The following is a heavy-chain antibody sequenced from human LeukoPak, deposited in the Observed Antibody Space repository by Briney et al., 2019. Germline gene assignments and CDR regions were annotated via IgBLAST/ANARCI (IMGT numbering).Heavy chain of an antibody. CDR3: ARGAFAAGLDP. CDR1: GFTFSYYS. D-gene: IGHD6-13*01. J-gene: IGHJ5*02. CDR2: ISSTSNTI. Sequence: GGSLRLSCAASGFTFSYYSMTWVRQAPGKGLEWVSYISSTSNTIYYADSVRGRFTISRDNAKNSLYLQMNSLRAEDTAVYYCARGAFAAGLDPWGQGTLVTVSS. V-gene: IGHV3-48*01.